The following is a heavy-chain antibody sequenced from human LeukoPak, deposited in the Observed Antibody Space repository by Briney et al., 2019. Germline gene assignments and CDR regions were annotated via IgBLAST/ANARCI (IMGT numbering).Heavy chain of an antibody. V-gene: IGHV4-39*07. J-gene: IGHJ4*02. Sequence: PSETLSLTCTVSGGSISSGDYYWSWIRQPPGKGLEWIGEINHSGSINYNPSLKSRFTISVDTSKNQFSLKLSSVTAADTAVYYCARGVRFLERFHGFDYWGQGTLVTVSS. CDR3: ARGVRFLERFHGFDY. CDR2: INHSGSI. D-gene: IGHD3-3*01. CDR1: GGSISSGDYY.